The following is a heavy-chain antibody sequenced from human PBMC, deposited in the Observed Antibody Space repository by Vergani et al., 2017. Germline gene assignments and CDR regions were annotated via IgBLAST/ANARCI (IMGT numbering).Heavy chain of an antibody. CDR3: GVIMIRSPRPDNWFDS. J-gene: IGHJ5*01. Sequence: QIQLQESCPGLVKPSETLSLTCSVSGYSISRGFYWAWIRQTPEKGLEGIGGMFHTGEASNSPSLQSRVAFSMEPSKNQFSLQLTSVTAADTAVYFCGVIMIRSPRPDNWFDSWGRGTLVTVSS. CDR2: MFHTGEA. D-gene: IGHD3-16*02. CDR1: GYSISRGFY. V-gene: IGHV4-38-2*02.